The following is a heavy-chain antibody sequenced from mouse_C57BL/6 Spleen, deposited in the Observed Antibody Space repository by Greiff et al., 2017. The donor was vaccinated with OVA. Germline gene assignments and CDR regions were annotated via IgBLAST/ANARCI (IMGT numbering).Heavy chain of an antibody. CDR1: GFTFSDYG. D-gene: IGHD3-1*01. CDR3: ARRSNYFDY. V-gene: IGHV5-17*01. CDR2: ISSGSSTI. Sequence: EVQRVESGGGLVKPGGSLKLSCAASGFTFSDYGMHWVRQAPEKGLEWVAYISSGSSTIYYADIVKGRFTISRDNAKNTLFLQMTSLRSEDTAMYYCARRSNYFDYWGQGTTLTVSS. J-gene: IGHJ2*01.